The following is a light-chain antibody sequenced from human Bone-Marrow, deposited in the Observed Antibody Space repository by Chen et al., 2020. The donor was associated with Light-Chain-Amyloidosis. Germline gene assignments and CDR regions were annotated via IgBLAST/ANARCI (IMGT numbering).Light chain of an antibody. J-gene: IGLJ3*02. Sequence: SYVLTQPCSVSVAPGQTATIACGGNNIGSTSVHWYQQTPGQAPLLVGYDDSDRPSGIPARWSGSNSGNTATLTISRVEAGDEADYYCQVWDRSSDRPVFGGGTKLTVL. CDR2: DDS. CDR3: QVWDRSSDRPV. V-gene: IGLV3-21*02. CDR1: NIGSTS.